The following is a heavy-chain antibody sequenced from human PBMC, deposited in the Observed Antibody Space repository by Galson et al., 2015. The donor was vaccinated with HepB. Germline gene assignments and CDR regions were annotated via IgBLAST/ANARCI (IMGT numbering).Heavy chain of an antibody. CDR3: AKGGAGPGSYFEY. CDR2: ISDSGGGS. D-gene: IGHD3-10*01. CDR1: GFTFSNAA. V-gene: IGHV3-23*01. Sequence: SLRLSCAASGFTFSNAAMSWVRQAPGKGLERVSGISDSGGGSYYADSVKGRFTVSRDNSKNTMYLQMNSLRAEDTAVYYCAKGGAGPGSYFEYWGQGTLVTVSS. J-gene: IGHJ4*02.